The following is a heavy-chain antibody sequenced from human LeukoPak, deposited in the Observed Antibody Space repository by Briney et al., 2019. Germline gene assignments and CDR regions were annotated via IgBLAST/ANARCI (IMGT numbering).Heavy chain of an antibody. Sequence: HPGGSLRLSCAASGFTFSSYSMNWVRQAPGKGLEWVSYISSSSSTIYYADSVKGRFTISRDNAKNSLYLQMNSLRAEDTAVYYCASSYCGGDCYPNWFDPWGQGTLVTVSS. CDR1: GFTFSSYS. CDR3: ASSYCGGDCYPNWFDP. D-gene: IGHD2-21*02. V-gene: IGHV3-48*01. CDR2: ISSSSSTI. J-gene: IGHJ5*02.